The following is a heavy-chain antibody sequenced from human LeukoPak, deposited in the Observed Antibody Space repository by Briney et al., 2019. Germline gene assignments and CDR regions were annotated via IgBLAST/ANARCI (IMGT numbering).Heavy chain of an antibody. D-gene: IGHD1-26*01. CDR3: ARDGKGLSNYFDY. Sequence: PGGSLRLSCAASGFTFSTYEMNWVRQAPGKGLEWASYISFGGRNIYYADSVKGRFTISRDNAKNSLFLQMNSLRAEDTAVYYCARDGKGLSNYFDYWGQGTLVTVSS. CDR1: GFTFSTYE. CDR2: ISFGGRNI. J-gene: IGHJ4*02. V-gene: IGHV3-48*03.